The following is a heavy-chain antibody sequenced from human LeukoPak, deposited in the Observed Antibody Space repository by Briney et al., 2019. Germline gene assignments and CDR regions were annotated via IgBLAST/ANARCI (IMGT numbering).Heavy chain of an antibody. V-gene: IGHV4-34*01. D-gene: IGHD1-26*01. CDR2: INHSGST. J-gene: IGHJ5*02. CDR1: GGSFSGYY. Sequence: KPSETLSLTCAVYGGSFSGYYWSWIRQPPGKGLEWIGEINHSGSTNYNPSLKSRVTISVDTSKNQFSLKLSSVTAADTAVYYCARTVRGRGVDPWGQGTLVTVSS. CDR3: ARTVRGRGVDP.